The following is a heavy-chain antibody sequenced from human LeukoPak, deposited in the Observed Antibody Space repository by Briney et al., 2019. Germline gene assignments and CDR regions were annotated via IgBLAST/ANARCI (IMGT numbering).Heavy chain of an antibody. CDR3: ARATYYYGSGSYDHFDY. D-gene: IGHD3-10*01. J-gene: IGHJ4*02. CDR1: GGSISRYY. V-gene: IGHV4-4*07. Sequence: SETLSLTCTVSGGSISRYYWSWIRQPAGKGLEWIGRIYTSGSTNYNPSLKSRVTMSVDTSKNQFSLKLSSVTAADTAVYYCARATYYYGSGSYDHFDYWGQGTLVTVSS. CDR2: IYTSGST.